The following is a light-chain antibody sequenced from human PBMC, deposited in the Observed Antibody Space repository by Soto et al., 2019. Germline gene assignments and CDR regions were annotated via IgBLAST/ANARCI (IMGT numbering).Light chain of an antibody. Sequence: DTVMTQSPLSLSVTPGEPASISCRSSQSLLHSNGDNYLDWYVQKPVQSPQLLNYLGSNRASGVSERFSGSESGTDFTLKISRVEAEDVGVYYCMQGLQSSVSFGGGTKVELK. V-gene: IGKV2-28*01. CDR3: MQGLQSSVS. J-gene: IGKJ4*01. CDR1: QSLLHSNGDNY. CDR2: LGS.